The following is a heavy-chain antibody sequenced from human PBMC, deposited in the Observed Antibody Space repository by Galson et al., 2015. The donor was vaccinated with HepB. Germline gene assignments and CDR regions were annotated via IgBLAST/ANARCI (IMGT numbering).Heavy chain of an antibody. CDR3: ARRFLNSGTHDY. Sequence: SLRLSCAASGFTFSGSAIHWVRQASGKGLEWVGRIRSKANSYATAYAASVKDRFTISRDDSRNTLYLQMNRIRVEDAAIYYCARRFLNSGTHDYWGQGTLVTVSS. CDR2: IRSKANSYAT. CDR1: GFTFSGSA. V-gene: IGHV3-73*01. D-gene: IGHD1-7*01. J-gene: IGHJ4*02.